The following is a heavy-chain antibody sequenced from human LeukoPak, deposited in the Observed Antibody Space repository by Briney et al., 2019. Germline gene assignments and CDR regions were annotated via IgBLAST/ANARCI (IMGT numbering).Heavy chain of an antibody. J-gene: IGHJ5*02. CDR2: IDYDGITT. CDR1: GFSLSTFW. Sequence: GTSLRLSCAASGFSLSTFWMHWVRQAPGKGLAWVSRIDYDGITTTYADSVKGRFTISRDNAKNTLYLQMNSLRAEDTAVYYCTHLGWFDPWGQGTLVTVSS. V-gene: IGHV3-74*01. CDR3: THLGWFDP.